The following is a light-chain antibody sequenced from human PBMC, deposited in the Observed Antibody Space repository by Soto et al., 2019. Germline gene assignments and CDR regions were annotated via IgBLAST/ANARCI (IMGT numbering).Light chain of an antibody. J-gene: IGLJ2*01. Sequence: QSVLTQPPSVSGAPGQRVTISCTGSSSNIGAGYDVHWYQQLPGTDPKVLIYGNSNRPSGVPDRFSGSKSGTSASLAITGLQAEDEAGYYCQSYDSSLSGVVFGGGTQLTVL. CDR2: GNS. CDR1: SSNIGAGYD. CDR3: QSYDSSLSGVV. V-gene: IGLV1-40*01.